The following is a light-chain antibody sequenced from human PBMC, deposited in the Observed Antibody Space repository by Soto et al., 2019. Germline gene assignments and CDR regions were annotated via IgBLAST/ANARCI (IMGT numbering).Light chain of an antibody. V-gene: IGLV3-21*04. Sequence: SYELTQPPSVSVAPGKTARITCGGNNIVTKSVHWYQQKPGQAPVVVIYYDTDRPSGIPERFAGSNSGNTATLTISRVEAGDEADYYCQVWDSSSAHRVFGGGTKLTVL. CDR2: YDT. CDR3: QVWDSSSAHRV. J-gene: IGLJ3*02. CDR1: NIVTKS.